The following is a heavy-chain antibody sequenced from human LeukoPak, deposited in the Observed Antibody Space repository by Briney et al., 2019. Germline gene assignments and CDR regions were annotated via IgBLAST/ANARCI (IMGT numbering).Heavy chain of an antibody. CDR3: ARQGRLLWFGEAPTTYYMDV. D-gene: IGHD3-10*01. V-gene: IGHV4-39*01. CDR2: IYYSGST. CDR1: GGSISSSSYY. Sequence: KPSETLSLTCTVSGGSISSSSYYWGWIRQPPGKGLEWIGSIYYSGSTYYNPSLKSRVTISVDTSKNQFSLKLSSVTAADTAVYYCARQGRLLWFGEAPTTYYMDVWGKGTTVTVSS. J-gene: IGHJ6*03.